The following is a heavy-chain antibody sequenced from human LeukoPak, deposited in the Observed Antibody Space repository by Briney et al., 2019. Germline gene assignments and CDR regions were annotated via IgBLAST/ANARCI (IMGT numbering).Heavy chain of an antibody. J-gene: IGHJ4*02. CDR1: GFTFTSYG. Sequence: GGSLRLSCVASGFTFTSYGMNWVRQAPGKGLEWVSSISYSGVRTYYADSVKGRFTISRDSSTLYLQMNSLRAEDTAVYYCAKEIRDRGPFDYWGRGTLVTVSS. V-gene: IGHV3-23*01. CDR3: AKEIRDRGPFDY. CDR2: ISYSGVRT.